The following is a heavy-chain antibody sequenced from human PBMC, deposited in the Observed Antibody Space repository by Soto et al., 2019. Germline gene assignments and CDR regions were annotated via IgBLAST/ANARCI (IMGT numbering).Heavy chain of an antibody. Sequence: SGPTLVNPTQTLTLTCTFSGFSLSTSGVGVGWIRQPPGKALEWLALIYWNDDKRYSPSLKSRLTITKDTSKNQVVLTMTNMDPVDTATYYYAHSLGGTRFGELSIDYWGQGTLVTVSS. D-gene: IGHD3-10*01. CDR3: AHSLGGTRFGELSIDY. CDR2: IYWNDDK. V-gene: IGHV2-5*01. J-gene: IGHJ4*02. CDR1: GFSLSTSGVG.